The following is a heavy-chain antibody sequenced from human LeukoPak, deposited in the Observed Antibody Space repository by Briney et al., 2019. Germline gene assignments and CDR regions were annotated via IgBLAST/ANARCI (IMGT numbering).Heavy chain of an antibody. CDR3: ARADSYGYVVDY. D-gene: IGHD5-18*01. Sequence: SETLSLTCTVSGGSISSSSYYWGWIRQPPGKGLEWIGSIYYSGSTYYNPSLKSRVTISVDTSKNQFSLKLSSVTAADTAVYYCARADSYGYVVDYWGQGTLVTVSS. CDR2: IYYSGST. CDR1: GGSISSSSYY. V-gene: IGHV4-39*07. J-gene: IGHJ4*02.